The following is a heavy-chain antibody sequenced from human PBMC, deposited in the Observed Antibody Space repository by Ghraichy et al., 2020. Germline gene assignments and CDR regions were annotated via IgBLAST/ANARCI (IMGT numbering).Heavy chain of an antibody. J-gene: IGHJ5*02. Sequence: ASVKVSCKASGYTFTSLGISWVRQAPGQGPEWMGWISGYNGKTIYAQKFQGRVTMTTDTSTSTAYMELRSLRSDDTAVYYCARAQGPHCSSIFCYANWFDPWGQGTLVTVSS. CDR2: ISGYNGKT. V-gene: IGHV1-18*01. CDR3: ARAQGPHCSSIFCYANWFDP. CDR1: GYTFTSLG. D-gene: IGHD2-2*01.